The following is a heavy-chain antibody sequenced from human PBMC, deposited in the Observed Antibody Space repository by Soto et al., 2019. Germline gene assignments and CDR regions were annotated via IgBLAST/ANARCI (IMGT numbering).Heavy chain of an antibody. CDR3: EKVIDQPDPYFDN. Sequence: PGGSLRLSCAASGFTFSSYAMSWVRQAPGKGLEWVSAISGSGGSTYYADSVKGRFTISRDNSKNTLYLQMNSLRAEDTAVDYWEKVIDQPDPYFDNWDKGPLFTVSS. CDR1: GFTFSSYA. J-gene: IGHJ4*02. CDR2: ISGSGGST. V-gene: IGHV3-23*01. D-gene: IGHD2-2*01.